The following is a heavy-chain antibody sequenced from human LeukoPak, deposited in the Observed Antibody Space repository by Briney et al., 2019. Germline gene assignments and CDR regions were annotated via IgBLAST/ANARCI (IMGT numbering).Heavy chain of an antibody. CDR2: IYYSGST. CDR3: AREEMAKIGTFDY. Sequence: SETLSLTYTVSGGSISSSSYYWGWIRQPPGKGLGWIGSIYYSGSTYYNPSLKSRVTISVDTSKNQFSLKLSSVTVADTAVYYCAREEMAKIGTFDYWGQGTLVTVSS. CDR1: GGSISSSSYY. D-gene: IGHD5-24*01. V-gene: IGHV4-39*07. J-gene: IGHJ4*02.